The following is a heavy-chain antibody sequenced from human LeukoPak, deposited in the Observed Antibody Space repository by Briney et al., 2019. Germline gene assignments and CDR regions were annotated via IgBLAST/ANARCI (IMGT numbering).Heavy chain of an antibody. CDR3: ARDLSSRCYFDY. Sequence: GGSLRLSCAASGFTSSSYEMNWVRQAPGKGLEWVSYISSSGSTIYYADSVKGRFTISRDNAKNSLYLQMNSLRADDTAVYYWARDLSSRCYFDYWGQGPLATVS. CDR2: ISSSGSTI. D-gene: IGHD6-13*01. V-gene: IGHV3-48*03. J-gene: IGHJ4*02. CDR1: GFTSSSYE.